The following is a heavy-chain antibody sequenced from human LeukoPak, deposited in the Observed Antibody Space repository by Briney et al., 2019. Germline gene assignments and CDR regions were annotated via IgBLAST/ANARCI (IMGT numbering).Heavy chain of an antibody. Sequence: SETLSLTCAVSGGSFSGYYWSWIRQPPGKGLEWIGEINHSGSTNYKPSLKSRVTISVDTSKNQFSLKLSSVTAADTAVYYCARGRGSSLIPIYNYYYMDVWGKGTTVTVSS. CDR3: ARGRGSSLIPIYNYYYMDV. CDR2: INHSGST. CDR1: GGSFSGYY. D-gene: IGHD6-6*01. J-gene: IGHJ6*03. V-gene: IGHV4-34*01.